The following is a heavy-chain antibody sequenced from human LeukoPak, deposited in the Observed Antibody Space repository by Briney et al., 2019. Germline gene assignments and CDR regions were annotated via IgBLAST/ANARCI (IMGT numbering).Heavy chain of an antibody. CDR3: ARPGQLGEYTPYYFDY. D-gene: IGHD3-16*01. CDR1: GSSFTSYW. J-gene: IGHJ4*02. CDR2: IYPADSDT. V-gene: IGHV5-51*01. Sequence: GESLKISCKVSGSSFTSYWIGWVRPMPGKGLEWMGIIYPADSDTRYSPSFQGQVTISADKSISTAYLQWSSLKASDTAMYYCARPGQLGEYTPYYFDYWGQGTLVTVSS.